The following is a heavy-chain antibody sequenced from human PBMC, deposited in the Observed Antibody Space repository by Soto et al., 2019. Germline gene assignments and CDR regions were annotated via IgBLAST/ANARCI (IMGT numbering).Heavy chain of an antibody. CDR3: AREGSVGVFDY. V-gene: IGHV4-59*01. CDR2: IYYSGIT. Sequence: SETLSLTCTVSGGSISSDYWSWIRQSPGKGLEWIGYIYYSGITKYNPSLNSRVTISIDTSKNQFSLKLSSVTAADTAVYYCAREGSVGVFDYWGQGTLVTVSS. CDR1: GGSISSDY. J-gene: IGHJ4*02. D-gene: IGHD1-26*01.